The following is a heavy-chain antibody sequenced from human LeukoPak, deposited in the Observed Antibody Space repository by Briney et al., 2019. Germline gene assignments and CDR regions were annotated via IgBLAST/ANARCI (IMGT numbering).Heavy chain of an antibody. CDR1: GGSISSGGYS. Sequence: SQTLSLTCTVSGGSISSGGYSWSWIRQPPGQGLEWIGYIYHSGSTYYNPSLKSRVTISVDRSKNQFSLKLSSVTAADTAVYYCARDGGGFDPWGQGTLVTVSS. CDR2: IYHSGST. J-gene: IGHJ5*02. V-gene: IGHV4-30-2*01. CDR3: ARDGGGFDP. D-gene: IGHD3-10*01.